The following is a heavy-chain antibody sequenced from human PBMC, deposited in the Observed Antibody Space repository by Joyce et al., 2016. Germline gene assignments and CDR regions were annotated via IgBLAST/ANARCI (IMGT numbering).Heavy chain of an antibody. CDR3: ARGGISYYYAMDV. Sequence: QLVESGGGVVKPGGSLRLSCEASGSTFSSSSMSWFRQDPGKGLEWVEAISGTSYYIFHAETVRGRFTVSRDNAKKTLYLQMNSLRAEDSAVFYCARGGISYYYAMDVWGQGTTVTVSS. CDR2: ISGTSYYI. CDR1: GSTFSSSS. J-gene: IGHJ6*02. D-gene: IGHD3-16*01. V-gene: IGHV3-21*01.